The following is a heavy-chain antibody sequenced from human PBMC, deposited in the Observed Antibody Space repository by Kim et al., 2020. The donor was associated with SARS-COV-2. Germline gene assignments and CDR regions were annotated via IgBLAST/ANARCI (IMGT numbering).Heavy chain of an antibody. Sequence: ASVKVSCQAYRYTFTGYYMHWVRQAPAPGLEWMVRINPDSGGTDYAPKFQGRVTMTRDTSISTVYMELSSLSSDDTAVYYCATLPFRRLTEDYWAQGTLV. V-gene: IGHV1-2*06. J-gene: IGHJ4*02. CDR2: INPDSGGT. CDR1: RYTFTGYY. D-gene: IGHD3-10*01. CDR3: ATLPFRRLTEDY.